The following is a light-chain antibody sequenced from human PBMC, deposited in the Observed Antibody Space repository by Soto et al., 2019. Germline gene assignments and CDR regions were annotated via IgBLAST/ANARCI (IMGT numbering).Light chain of an antibody. Sequence: EIVLTQSPGTLSLSPGERATLSCRASQTVTSNYFAWYQQRPGQALRLLIYGATSRATGIPDRFSGGGSGTDFTLTSSRLEPEDFAVYYCQQYGSTPPTFGQGTKLEIK. CDR2: GAT. J-gene: IGKJ2*01. CDR1: QTVTSNY. V-gene: IGKV3-20*01. CDR3: QQYGSTPPT.